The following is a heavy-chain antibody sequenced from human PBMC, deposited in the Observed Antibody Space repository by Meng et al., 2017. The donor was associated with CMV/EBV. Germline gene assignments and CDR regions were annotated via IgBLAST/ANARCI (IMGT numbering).Heavy chain of an antibody. CDR2: IKQEGSEK. J-gene: IGHJ3*02. V-gene: IGHV3-7*01. CDR1: GFTFSSYW. CDR3: ARGNNYDFWSGDAFDI. Sequence: GESLKISCAASGFTFSSYWMSWVRQAPGKGLEWVANIKQEGSEKYYVDSVKGRFTISRDNAKNSLYLQMNSLRAEDTAVYYCARGNNYDFWSGDAFDIWGQGTMVTVSS. D-gene: IGHD3-3*01.